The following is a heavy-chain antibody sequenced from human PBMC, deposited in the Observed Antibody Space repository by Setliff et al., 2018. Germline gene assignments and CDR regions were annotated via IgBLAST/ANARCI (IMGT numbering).Heavy chain of an antibody. V-gene: IGHV3-7*01. J-gene: IGHJ3*01. CDR2: TKQDGSEK. CDR3: ARGRTFDV. CDR1: GFTFSSDS. Sequence: GGSLRLSCAASGFTFSSDSVSWVRQAPGKGLEWVANTKQDGSEKYYADSVTGRFTISRDNAKNSVYLQMNNLRAGDTGVYYCARGRTFDVWGQGAMVTVSS.